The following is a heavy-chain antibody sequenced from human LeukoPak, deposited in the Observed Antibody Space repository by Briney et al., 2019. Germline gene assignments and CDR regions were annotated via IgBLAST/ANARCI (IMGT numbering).Heavy chain of an antibody. J-gene: IGHJ4*02. V-gene: IGHV4-34*01. D-gene: IGHD5-18*01. CDR2: INHSGST. Sequence: SETLSLTCAVYGGSFSGYYWSWIRQPPGRGLEWIGEINHSGSTNYNPSLKSRVTISVDTSKNQFSLKLSSVTAADTAVYYCAREYSYGSFDYWGQGTLVTVSS. CDR3: AREYSYGSFDY. CDR1: GGSFSGYY.